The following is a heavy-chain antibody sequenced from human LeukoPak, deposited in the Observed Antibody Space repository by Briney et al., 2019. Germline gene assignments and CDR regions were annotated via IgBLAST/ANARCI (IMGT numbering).Heavy chain of an antibody. CDR1: GFIFSSYS. V-gene: IGHV3-21*01. D-gene: IGHD3-3*01. J-gene: IGHJ4*02. Sequence: GGSLRLSCAASGFIFSSYSMNWVRQAPGKGLEWVSSISSNGNYIYYADSVKGRFTIPRDDAKNSLYLQMNSLRAEDTAVYYCARDQIDVEWLCAYWGQGTLVTVSS. CDR3: ARDQIDVEWLCAY. CDR2: ISSNGNYI.